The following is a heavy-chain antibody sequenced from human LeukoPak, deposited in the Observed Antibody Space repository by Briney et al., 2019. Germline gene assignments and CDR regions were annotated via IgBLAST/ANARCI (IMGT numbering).Heavy chain of an antibody. Sequence: ASVKVSCRASGYTFTAHYIHWVRQAPGQGLEWMGWIDPNSGGTNYAQKFLGSVTMTGDASINTAFMELSRLRSDDTAIYYCARGRGTTMVRGVITNYFDLWGRGSLVTVSS. V-gene: IGHV1-2*02. D-gene: IGHD3-10*01. CDR2: IDPNSGGT. CDR1: GYTFTAHY. J-gene: IGHJ2*01. CDR3: ARGRGTTMVRGVITNYFDL.